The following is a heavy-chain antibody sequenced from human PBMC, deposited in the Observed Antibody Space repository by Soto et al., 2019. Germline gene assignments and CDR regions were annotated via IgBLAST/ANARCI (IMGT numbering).Heavy chain of an antibody. J-gene: IGHJ4*02. CDR2: INRSLRA. Sequence: SETLSLTCAVYGESFSGQYWIWIRQPRVGGLELIGEINRSLRADYNPSLKSRLALSLDTSKDQCCLKMTSITAAYTAVYYCVTXAXQGHQVEGQQPTSQTLDYWGQGILVTVSS. V-gene: IGHV4-34*01. CDR3: VTXAXQGHQVEGQQPTSQTLDY. D-gene: IGHD1-1*01. CDR1: GESFSGQY.